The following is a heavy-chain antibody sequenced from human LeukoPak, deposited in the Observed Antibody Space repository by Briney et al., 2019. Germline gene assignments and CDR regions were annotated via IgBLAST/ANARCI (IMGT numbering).Heavy chain of an antibody. CDR2: IWYDGSNK. J-gene: IGHJ4*02. CDR1: GFTFSSYG. Sequence: GRSLRLSCAASGFTFSSYGMHWVRQAPGKGLEWVAVIWYDGSNKYYADSVKGRFTISRDNSKNTLYLQMNSLRAEDTAAYYCARDPSSWSSSWNDYWGQGTLVTVSS. D-gene: IGHD6-13*01. V-gene: IGHV3-33*01. CDR3: ARDPSSWSSSWNDY.